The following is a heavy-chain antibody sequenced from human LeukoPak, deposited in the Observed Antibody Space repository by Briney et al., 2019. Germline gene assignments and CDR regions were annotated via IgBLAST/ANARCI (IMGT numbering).Heavy chain of an antibody. CDR3: ARGSGIAVAGLDY. D-gene: IGHD6-19*01. V-gene: IGHV6-1*01. CDR2: TYYRSKWYN. Sequence: SQTLSLTFAISGDSVSSNSAAWNWVRQSPSRGLEWLGRTYYRSKWYNDYAVSVKSRIPIHPHTSKNQFSLQLNSVTPEDTAVYYCARGSGIAVAGLDYWGQGTLVTVSS. CDR1: GDSVSSNSAA. J-gene: IGHJ4*02.